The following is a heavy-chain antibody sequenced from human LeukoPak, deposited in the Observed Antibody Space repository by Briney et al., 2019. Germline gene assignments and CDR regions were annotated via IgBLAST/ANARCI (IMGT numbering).Heavy chain of an antibody. V-gene: IGHV4-31*03. CDR3: ARADYLDSSGYFGKFEH. CDR2: IYYSGNT. Sequence: PSQTLSLTCTVSGGSISSGGHYWSWIRQHPGKGLEWIGNIYYSGNTYYNPSLKSRVTISVDTSKNQFSLKLSSVTAADTAVYYCARADYLDSSGYFGKFEHWGQGTLVTVSS. CDR1: GGSISSGGHY. J-gene: IGHJ4*02. D-gene: IGHD3-22*01.